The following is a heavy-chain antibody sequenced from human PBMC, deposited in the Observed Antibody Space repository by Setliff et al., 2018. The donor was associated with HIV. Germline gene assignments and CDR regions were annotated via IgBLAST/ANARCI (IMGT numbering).Heavy chain of an antibody. Sequence: SETLSLTCAVSGGSISSSNWWSWVRQPPGKGLEWIGEIYHSGSTNYNPSPKSRVTISVDKSKNQFSLKLSSVTAADTAVYYCARARDIAVAGYFDYWGQGTLVTVSS. J-gene: IGHJ4*02. CDR3: ARARDIAVAGYFDY. D-gene: IGHD6-19*01. CDR1: GGSISSSNW. CDR2: IYHSGST. V-gene: IGHV4-4*02.